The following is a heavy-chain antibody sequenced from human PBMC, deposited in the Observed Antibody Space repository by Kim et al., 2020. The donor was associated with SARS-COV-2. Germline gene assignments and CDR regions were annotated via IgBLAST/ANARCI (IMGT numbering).Heavy chain of an antibody. D-gene: IGHD6-13*01. J-gene: IGHJ4*02. CDR3: ARGASSSWYHY. CDR2: INHSGST. V-gene: IGHV4-34*01. CDR1: GGSFSGYY. Sequence: SETLSLTCSVYGGSFSGYYWSWIRQPPWKGLEWIGEINHSGSTNYNPSLKSRVTISVDTSKNQFSLKLSSVTAADTAVYYCARGASSSWYHYWGQGTLVTVSS.